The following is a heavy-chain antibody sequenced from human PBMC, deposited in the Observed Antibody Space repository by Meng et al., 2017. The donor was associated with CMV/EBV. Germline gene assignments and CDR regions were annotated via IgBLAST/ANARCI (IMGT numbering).Heavy chain of an antibody. Sequence: GESLKISCAASGFTFSSYEMNWVRQAPGKGLEWVSYISSSGSTIYYADSVKGRFTISRDNAKNSLYLQMNSLRAEDTAVYYCAGTDSYYDFWSGYYWGYYFDYWGQGTLVTVSS. J-gene: IGHJ4*02. V-gene: IGHV3-48*03. D-gene: IGHD3-3*01. CDR3: AGTDSYYDFWSGYYWGYYFDY. CDR1: GFTFSSYE. CDR2: ISSSGSTI.